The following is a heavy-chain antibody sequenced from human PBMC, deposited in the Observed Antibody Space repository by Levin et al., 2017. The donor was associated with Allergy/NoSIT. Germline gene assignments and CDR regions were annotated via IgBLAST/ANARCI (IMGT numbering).Heavy chain of an antibody. Sequence: SETLSLTCTVSSVSISSGGYYWSWIRQHPGKGLEWIGYIYHSGSTSYNPSLKSRLTISVDTSKNQFSLKLSSVTAADTAVYYCARQEVGATPWFDPWGQGTLVTVSS. J-gene: IGHJ5*02. V-gene: IGHV4-31*03. D-gene: IGHD1-26*01. CDR3: ARQEVGATPWFDP. CDR2: IYHSGST. CDR1: SVSISSGGYY.